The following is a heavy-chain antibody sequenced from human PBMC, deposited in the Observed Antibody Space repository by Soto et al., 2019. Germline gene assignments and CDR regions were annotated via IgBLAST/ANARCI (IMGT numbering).Heavy chain of an antibody. J-gene: IGHJ6*02. CDR2: IYDNGNT. CDR3: AGWSPLYGMDV. Sequence: QLQLQESGSGLVKPSQTLSLMCDVSGGSITRGGYSWSWIRQLPGKGLEWLGYIYDNGNTYYNASLKSRVTISVARSKNQFSLNWTSVTAADTAVYCCAGWSPLYGMDVWGQGATVTVSS. CDR1: GGSITRGGYS. D-gene: IGHD3-3*01. V-gene: IGHV4-30-2*01.